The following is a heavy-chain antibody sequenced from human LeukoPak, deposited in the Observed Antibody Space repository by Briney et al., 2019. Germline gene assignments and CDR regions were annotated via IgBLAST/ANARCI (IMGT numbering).Heavy chain of an antibody. CDR3: ARREYNWNVPFAY. Sequence: SETLSLTCTVSGGSISSYYWSWIRQPPGKGLEWIGYIYYSGSTYYNPSLKSRVTISIDTSKNQFSLKLCSVTAADTAVYYCARREYNWNVPFAYWGQGTLVTVSS. D-gene: IGHD1-1*01. CDR2: IYYSGST. CDR1: GGSISSYY. J-gene: IGHJ4*02. V-gene: IGHV4-59*04.